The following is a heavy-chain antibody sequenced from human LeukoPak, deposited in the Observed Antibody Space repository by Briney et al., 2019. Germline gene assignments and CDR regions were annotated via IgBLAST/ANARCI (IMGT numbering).Heavy chain of an antibody. Sequence: SVKVSCKASGGTFSSYTISWVRQAPGQGLEWMGRIIPILGIANYAQKFQGRVTITADKSTSTAYMELSSLRSEDTAVYYCANVATIRENYFDYWGQGTLVTVSS. V-gene: IGHV1-69*02. CDR1: GGTFSSYT. CDR2: IIPILGIA. J-gene: IGHJ4*02. D-gene: IGHD5-12*01. CDR3: ANVATIRENYFDY.